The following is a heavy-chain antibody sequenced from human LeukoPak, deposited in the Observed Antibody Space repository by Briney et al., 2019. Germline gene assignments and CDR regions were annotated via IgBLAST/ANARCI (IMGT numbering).Heavy chain of an antibody. V-gene: IGHV4-38-2*02. J-gene: IGHJ5*02. CDR3: ARSRVAATPRGVWFDP. D-gene: IGHD2-15*01. CDR1: GYSISSGYY. Sequence: WETLSLTCTVSGYSISSGYYWGWIRQPPGKGLEWIGSIYHSGSTYYNPSLKSRVTISVDTSKNQFSLKLSSVTAADTAVYYCARSRVAATPRGVWFDPWGQGTLVTVSS. CDR2: IYHSGST.